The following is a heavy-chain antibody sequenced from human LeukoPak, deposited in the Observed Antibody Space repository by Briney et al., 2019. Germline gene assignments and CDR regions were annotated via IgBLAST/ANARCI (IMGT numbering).Heavy chain of an antibody. J-gene: IGHJ4*02. Sequence: PGGSLRLSCAASGFTLSSYGMHWVRQAPGKRLEWVAVTSYDGRKKYYVDSVKGRFTISRDTSKNTLYLQMNSLRTEDTAIYYCARDLSSSWALDYWGQGTLVTVSS. V-gene: IGHV3-30*03. CDR2: TSYDGRKK. CDR1: GFTLSSYG. D-gene: IGHD6-13*01. CDR3: ARDLSSSWALDY.